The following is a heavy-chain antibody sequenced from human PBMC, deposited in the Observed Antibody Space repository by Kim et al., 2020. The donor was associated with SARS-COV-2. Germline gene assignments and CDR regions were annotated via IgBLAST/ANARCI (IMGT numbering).Heavy chain of an antibody. D-gene: IGHD3-9*01. J-gene: IGHJ4*02. V-gene: IGHV3-23*01. Sequence: VKGRVTISRDNSKNTLYLQMNSLRSEDTAVYYCAKARSLVLRYFDWFYDYWGQGTLVTVSS. CDR3: AKARSLVLRYFDWFYDY.